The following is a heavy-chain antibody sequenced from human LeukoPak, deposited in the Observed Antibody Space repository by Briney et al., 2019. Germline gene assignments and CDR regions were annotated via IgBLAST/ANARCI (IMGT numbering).Heavy chain of an antibody. J-gene: IGHJ4*02. Sequence: GRSLRLSCAASGFTFSSYAMHWVRQAPGKGLEWVAVISYDGSNKYYADSVKGRFTISRDNSKNTLYLQMNSLRAEDTAVYYCASVVANWAFDYWGQGTLVTVSS. D-gene: IGHD7-27*01. CDR1: GFTFSSYA. CDR2: ISYDGSNK. V-gene: IGHV3-30-3*01. CDR3: ASVVANWAFDY.